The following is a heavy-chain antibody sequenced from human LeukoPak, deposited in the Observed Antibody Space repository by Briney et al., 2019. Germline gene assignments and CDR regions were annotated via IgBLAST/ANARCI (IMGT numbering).Heavy chain of an antibody. J-gene: IGHJ4*02. CDR3: ARDLYSSSST. CDR1: GFTVSSNY. CDR2: IYSGGST. D-gene: IGHD6-13*01. V-gene: IGHV3-53*01. Sequence: PGGSLRLSCAASGFTVSSNYMSWVRQAPGKGLEWVSVIYSGGSTYYADSVTGRFTISRDNSKNTLYLQMNSLRAEDTAVYYCARDLYSSSSTWGQGTLVTVSS.